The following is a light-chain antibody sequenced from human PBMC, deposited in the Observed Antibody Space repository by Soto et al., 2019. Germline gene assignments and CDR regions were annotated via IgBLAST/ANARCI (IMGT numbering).Light chain of an antibody. V-gene: IGKV1-39*01. CDR2: AAS. CDR1: QSISIY. J-gene: IGKJ1*01. CDR3: QQSSRTPRT. Sequence: DIQMTQSPSSLSASVGDRVTIICRASQSISIYLNWYLLKPGKAPKLLIYAASSLQSGVPSRFSGSGSGTDFTLTISSLQPEDVATYYCQQSSRTPRTFGQGTKV.